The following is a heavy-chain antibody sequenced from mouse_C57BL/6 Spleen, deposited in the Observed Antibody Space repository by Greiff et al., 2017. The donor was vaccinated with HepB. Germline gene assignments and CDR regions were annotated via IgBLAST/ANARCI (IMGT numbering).Heavy chain of an antibody. D-gene: IGHD2-4*01. J-gene: IGHJ2*01. CDR3: ARSHDYDGWFDY. CDR1: GYTFTDYN. V-gene: IGHV1-22*01. Sequence: EVQLQQSGPELVKPGASVKMSCKASGYTFTDYNMHWVKQSHGKSLEWIGYINPNNGGTSYNQKFKGKATLTVNKSSSTAYMELRSLTSEDSAVYYCARSHDYDGWFDYWGQGTTLTVSS. CDR2: INPNNGGT.